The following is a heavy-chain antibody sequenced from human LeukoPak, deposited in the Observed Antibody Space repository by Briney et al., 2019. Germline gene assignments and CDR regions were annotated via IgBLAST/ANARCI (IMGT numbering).Heavy chain of an antibody. Sequence: SETLSLTCTVSGGSFSSYYWSWIRQPPGKGLEWIGYINYSGRTNYNPSLKSRVTISIGTSKNEFSLNLSSVTAADTAVFYCARLDWSGFYFDFWGQGTLVTVSS. CDR1: GGSFSSYY. CDR3: ARLDWSGFYFDF. D-gene: IGHD3-3*01. CDR2: INYSGRT. V-gene: IGHV4-59*08. J-gene: IGHJ4*02.